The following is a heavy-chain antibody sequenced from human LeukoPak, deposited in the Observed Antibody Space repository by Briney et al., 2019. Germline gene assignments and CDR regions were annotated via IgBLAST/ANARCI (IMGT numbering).Heavy chain of an antibody. CDR1: GGSFSGYY. J-gene: IGHJ4*02. CDR2: INHSGST. D-gene: IGHD2-2*01. V-gene: IGHV4-34*01. Sequence: KSSETLSLTCAVYGGSFSGYYWSWIRQPPGKGLEWIGEINHSGSTNYNPSLKSRVTISVDTSKNQFSLKLSSVTAADTAVYYCARRPSSLYCSSTSGSFDYWGQGTLVTVSS. CDR3: ARRPSSLYCSSTSGSFDY.